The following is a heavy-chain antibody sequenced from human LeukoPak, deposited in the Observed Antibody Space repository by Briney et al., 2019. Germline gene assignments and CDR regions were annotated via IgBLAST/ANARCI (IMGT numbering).Heavy chain of an antibody. Sequence: TLSLTCTVSDDSISSGGYSWSWIRQPPGKGLEWIGYIYDSGNTYYNPSLKSRVTISGDTSKNQFSLKLTSVTAADTAVYYCARDRGIMVTFGGVIAKGAHYWGQGTLVTVSS. J-gene: IGHJ4*02. V-gene: IGHV4-30-4*07. CDR2: IYDSGNT. CDR1: DDSISSGGYS. D-gene: IGHD3-16*02. CDR3: ARDRGIMVTFGGVIAKGAHY.